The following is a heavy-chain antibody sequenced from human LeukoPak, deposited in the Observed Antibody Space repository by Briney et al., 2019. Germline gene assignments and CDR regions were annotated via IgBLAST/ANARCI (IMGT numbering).Heavy chain of an antibody. CDR2: IRSKAYGGTT. V-gene: IGHV3-49*03. D-gene: IGHD6-13*01. CDR3: TRPQAQALAAAAPFDY. J-gene: IGHJ4*02. Sequence: GGSLRLSCTASGFTFGDYAMSWFRQAPGKGLEWVGFIRSKAYGGTTEYAASVKGRFTISRDDSKSIAYLQMNSLKTEDTAVYYCTRPQAQALAAAAPFDYWGQGTLVTVSS. CDR1: GFTFGDYA.